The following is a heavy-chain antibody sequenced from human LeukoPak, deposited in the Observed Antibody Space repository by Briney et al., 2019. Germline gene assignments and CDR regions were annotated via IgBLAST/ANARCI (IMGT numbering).Heavy chain of an antibody. CDR1: GGSFSTSG. CDR3: ARDHWGIVENGYDYFYYDMDV. V-gene: IGHV1-69*05. Sequence: SVTVSCKASGGSFSTSGFSWVRQAPGQGLEWMGGVIPIYGAPSYAQKFQGRVTITTDESTSTAYMELSSLRSEDTAVYYCARDHWGIVENGYDYFYYDMDVWGQGTTVTVSS. D-gene: IGHD7-27*01. J-gene: IGHJ6*02. CDR2: VIPIYGAP.